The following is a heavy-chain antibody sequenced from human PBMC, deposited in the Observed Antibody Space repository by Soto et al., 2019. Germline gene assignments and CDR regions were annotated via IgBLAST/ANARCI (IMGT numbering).Heavy chain of an antibody. V-gene: IGHV3-74*01. Sequence: GRSLRLPCTASGFAFNTHWMHWVRKAPGKGLVWVSRIYFDGITTNYADSVKARLTVSRENTKKTGYLHVNALRHEETAVYYYARGGAMGVDYWCQGTLVSVSS. CDR1: GFAFNTHW. J-gene: IGHJ4*02. CDR3: ARGGAMGVDY. CDR2: IYFDGITT. D-gene: IGHD1-26*01.